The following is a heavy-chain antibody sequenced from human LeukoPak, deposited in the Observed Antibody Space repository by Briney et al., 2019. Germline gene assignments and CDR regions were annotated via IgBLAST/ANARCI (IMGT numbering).Heavy chain of an antibody. V-gene: IGHV3-23*01. CDR3: AKPISGGLAVTADWFHP. CDR1: GFAFSVYA. J-gene: IGHJ5*01. CDR2: INANSGTT. Sequence: GGSLRLSCAASGFAFSVYAMSWLRQPPGKGLEWVSTINANSGTTSYAATVRGRFTISRDNSKNTLYLQLNTLRADDTATYYCAKPISGGLAVTADWFHPWGQGTLAVVSS. D-gene: IGHD6-19*01.